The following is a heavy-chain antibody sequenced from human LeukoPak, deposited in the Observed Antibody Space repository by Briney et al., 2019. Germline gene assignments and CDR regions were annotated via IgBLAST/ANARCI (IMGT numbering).Heavy chain of an antibody. D-gene: IGHD7-27*01. J-gene: IGHJ2*01. CDR2: IYTSGTT. V-gene: IGHV4-4*09. CDR1: GASLSSDY. CDR3: ARVLTTWGNWYFDL. Sequence: SETLSLTCTVSGASLSSDYWSWIRLPPGKELEWIGYIYTSGTTSYNPSLKSRVTMSVDMSKNHVSLNLTSVTAADTAVYYCARVLTTWGNWYFDLWDRGTLVTVSS.